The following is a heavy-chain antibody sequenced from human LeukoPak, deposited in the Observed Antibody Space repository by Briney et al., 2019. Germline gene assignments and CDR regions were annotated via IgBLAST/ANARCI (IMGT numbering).Heavy chain of an antibody. Sequence: GGSLRLSCAASGFDFSAYEMNWVRQAPGKGLEWVAYFAGSDTTKYYADSVRGRFTISRDNAKKSLYLQMNSLRAEDTALYYCTTLGYHLDSWGQGTLVTVSS. J-gene: IGHJ4*02. D-gene: IGHD3-22*01. V-gene: IGHV3-48*03. CDR1: GFDFSAYE. CDR2: FAGSDTTK. CDR3: TTLGYHLDS.